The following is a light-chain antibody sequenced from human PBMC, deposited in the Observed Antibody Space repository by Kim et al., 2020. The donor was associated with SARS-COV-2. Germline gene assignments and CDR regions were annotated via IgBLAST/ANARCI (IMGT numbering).Light chain of an antibody. J-gene: IGKJ1*01. CDR3: QQSYITAWT. Sequence: DIQMTQSPSSLSASVGDRVTITCQASQNIRIYLNWYQQKLGRAPKLLIYAASTLQSGVPSRFSGSASGTDFTLTISSLQPEDFATYYCQQSYITAWTFGQGTKVDIK. CDR2: AAS. CDR1: QNIRIY. V-gene: IGKV1-39*01.